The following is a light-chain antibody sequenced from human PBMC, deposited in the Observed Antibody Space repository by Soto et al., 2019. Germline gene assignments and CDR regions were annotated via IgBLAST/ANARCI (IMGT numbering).Light chain of an antibody. CDR1: QSVDSW. V-gene: IGKV1-5*03. CDR3: QHYTDYSSV. J-gene: IGKJ1*01. CDR2: KAS. Sequence: DIQMTQSPSTLSASIGDRVTITCRASQSVDSWLAWYQQQPGKAPKLLIYKASSLQTGVPSRFSGSGSGTEFTLTISSLQPDDFATYYCQHYTDYSSVFGKVTKVDIK.